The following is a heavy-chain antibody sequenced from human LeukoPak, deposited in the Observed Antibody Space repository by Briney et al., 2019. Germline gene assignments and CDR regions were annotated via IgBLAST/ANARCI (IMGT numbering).Heavy chain of an antibody. CDR3: AKDIGWYPQWLVLDY. J-gene: IGHJ4*02. V-gene: IGHV3-9*01. Sequence: PGGSLRLSCAASGFTFDDYAMHWVRQAPGKGLEWVSGISWNSGSIGYADSVKGRFTISRDNAKNSLYLQMNSLRAEDTALYYCAKDIGWYPQWLVLDYWVQGTLVTVSS. CDR1: GFTFDDYA. CDR2: ISWNSGSI. D-gene: IGHD6-19*01.